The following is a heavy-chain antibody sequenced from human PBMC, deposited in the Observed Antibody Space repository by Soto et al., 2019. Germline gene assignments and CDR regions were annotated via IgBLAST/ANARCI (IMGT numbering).Heavy chain of an antibody. Sequence: GGSLRLSCAASGFTFSSYWMSWVRQAPGKGLEWVANIKQDGSEKYYVDSVKGRFTISRDNAKNSLYLQMNSLRAEDTAVYYCARDTYYYDSSGYYYPGLADYWGQGTLVTVSS. J-gene: IGHJ4*02. D-gene: IGHD3-22*01. CDR2: IKQDGSEK. V-gene: IGHV3-7*05. CDR3: ARDTYYYDSSGYYYPGLADY. CDR1: GFTFSSYW.